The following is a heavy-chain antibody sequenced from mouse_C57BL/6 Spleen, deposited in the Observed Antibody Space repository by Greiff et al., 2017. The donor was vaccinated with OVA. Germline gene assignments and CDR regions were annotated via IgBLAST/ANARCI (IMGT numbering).Heavy chain of an antibody. D-gene: IGHD1-1*01. CDR3: ARHEGYYYGIDY. CDR2: FYPGSGSI. Sequence: VKLQESGAELVKPGASVKLSCKASGYTFTEYTIHWVKQRPGQGLEWIGWFYPGSGSIKYNEKFKDKATLTADKSSSTVYMKLSRLTSEDSAVYFCARHEGYYYGIDYWGQGTTLTVSS. CDR1: GYTFTEYT. J-gene: IGHJ2*01. V-gene: IGHV1-62-2*01.